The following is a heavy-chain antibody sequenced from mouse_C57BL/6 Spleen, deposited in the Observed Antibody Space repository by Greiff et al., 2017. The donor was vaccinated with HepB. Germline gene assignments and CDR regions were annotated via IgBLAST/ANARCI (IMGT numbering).Heavy chain of an antibody. Sequence: EVHLVESGGGLVQPKGSLKLSCAASGFSFNTYAMNWVRQAPGKGLEWVARIRSKSNNYATHYADSVKDRFTISRDDSESMLYLQMNNLKTEDTAMYYCVRGDGDYWGQGTTLTVAS. CDR1: GFSFNTYA. V-gene: IGHV10-1*01. D-gene: IGHD3-3*01. CDR2: IRSKSNNYAT. J-gene: IGHJ2*01. CDR3: VRGDGDY.